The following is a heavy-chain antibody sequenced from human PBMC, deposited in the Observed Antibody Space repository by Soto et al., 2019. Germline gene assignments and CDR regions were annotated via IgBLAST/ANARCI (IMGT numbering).Heavy chain of an antibody. J-gene: IGHJ3*02. CDR2: ISAYNGNT. CDR3: ARKVRYDSSGSADAFDI. CDR1: GYTFTSYG. Sequence: SVKVSCKASGYTFTSYGISWVRQAPGQGLEWMGWISAYNGNTNYAQKLQGRVTMTTDTSTSTAYMELRSLRSDDTAVYYCARKVRYDSSGSADAFDIWGQGTMVTVS. D-gene: IGHD3-22*01. V-gene: IGHV1-18*04.